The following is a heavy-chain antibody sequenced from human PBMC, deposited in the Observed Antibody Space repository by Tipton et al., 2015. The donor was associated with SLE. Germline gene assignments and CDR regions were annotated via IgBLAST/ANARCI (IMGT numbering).Heavy chain of an antibody. CDR3: ARDYGDFNWFDP. D-gene: IGHD4-17*01. V-gene: IGHV4-61*02. J-gene: IGHJ5*02. CDR1: GGSLSSASFW. Sequence: TLSLTCTVSGGSLSSASFWWSWVRQPAGKGLEWIGRIYASGSTTYNPSLKSRVTISIDTSKNQFSLRLGSVTAADTVMYYCARDYGDFNWFDPWGQGTLVIVSS. CDR2: IYASGST.